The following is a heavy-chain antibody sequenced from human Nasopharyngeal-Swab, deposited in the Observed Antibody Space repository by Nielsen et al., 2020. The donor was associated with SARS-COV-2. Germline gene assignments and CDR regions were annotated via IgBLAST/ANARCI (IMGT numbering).Heavy chain of an antibody. V-gene: IGHV3-23*01. CDR1: TPSFTAFA. D-gene: IGHD2-2*01. J-gene: IGHJ4*02. CDR2: ISGIGDRT. CDR3: AKRLSCTSTSCYAFDY. Sequence: RSSRPGATPSFTAFAMSWVRQAPGRGLEWVSAISGIGDRTYYADSVQGRFTISRDNSKNTLYLQMNSLRAEDTAVYYCAKRLSCTSTSCYAFDYWGQGTLVTVSS.